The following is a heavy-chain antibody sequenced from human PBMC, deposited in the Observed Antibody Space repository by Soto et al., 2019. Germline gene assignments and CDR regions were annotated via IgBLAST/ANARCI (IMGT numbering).Heavy chain of an antibody. CDR2: INPDTGNT. Sequence: ASVTVSCKASGYTFTNNYIHWVRQAPGQGLVWLGIINPDTGNTGYAHKFKGRVTLTRDTSTSTVYMELSSLRSEDTAVYYCTREGRDETTGDFWGQGTQVTVSS. V-gene: IGHV1-46*03. D-gene: IGHD1-26*01. CDR3: TREGRDETTGDF. J-gene: IGHJ4*02. CDR1: GYTFTNNY.